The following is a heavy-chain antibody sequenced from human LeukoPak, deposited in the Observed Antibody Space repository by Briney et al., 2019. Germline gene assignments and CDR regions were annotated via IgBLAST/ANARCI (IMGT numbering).Heavy chain of an antibody. CDR1: GGTFSSYA. Sequence: SVKVSCKASGGTFSSYAISWVRQAPGQGLEWMGRIIPIFGIANYAQKFQGRVTITADKSTSTVYMELSSLRSEDTAVYYCARGAVDPPQGYGMDVWGQGTTVTVSS. V-gene: IGHV1-69*04. D-gene: IGHD6-19*01. CDR3: ARGAVDPPQGYGMDV. J-gene: IGHJ6*02. CDR2: IIPIFGIA.